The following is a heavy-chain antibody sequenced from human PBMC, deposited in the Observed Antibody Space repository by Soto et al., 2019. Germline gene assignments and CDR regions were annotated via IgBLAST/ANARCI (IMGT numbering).Heavy chain of an antibody. CDR3: GRVDVLGDGGHCYDVSLDV. V-gene: IGHV3-66*01. J-gene: IGHJ6*04. Sequence: GGSLRLSCAASGFTVSSKYMSWVRQAPGKGLEWVSLIQSGGPTYYADSVKGRFTISRDTSENTLHLQMDSLRAEDTAVYYCGRVDVLGDGGHCYDVSLDVWGKGTTVTVSS. CDR2: IQSGGPT. D-gene: IGHD2-21*02. CDR1: GFTVSSKY.